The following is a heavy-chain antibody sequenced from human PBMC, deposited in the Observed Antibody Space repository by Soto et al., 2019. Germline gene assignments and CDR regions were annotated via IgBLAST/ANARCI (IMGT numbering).Heavy chain of an antibody. J-gene: IGHJ5*02. CDR1: GFTFSSYA. D-gene: IGHD3-9*01. CDR3: AKDASYDILTGYWVS. CDR2: ISGSGGST. Sequence: GGSLRLSCAAXGFTFSSYAMSWVRQAPGKGLEWVSAISGSGGSTYYADSVKGRFTISRDNSKNTLYLQMNSLRAEDTAVYYCAKDASYDILTGYWVSWGQGTLVTVSS. V-gene: IGHV3-23*01.